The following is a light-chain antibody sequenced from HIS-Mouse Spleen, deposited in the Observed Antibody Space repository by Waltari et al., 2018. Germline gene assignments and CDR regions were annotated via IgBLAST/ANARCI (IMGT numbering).Light chain of an antibody. Sequence: QSALTQPPSVSGSPGQSVTISCTGTSRDVGSFNRVSWYQQPPGTAPKLMLYEVSNRPSGVPDRFSGSKSGNTASLTISGLQAEDEADYYCSSYTSSSTLVFGGGTKLTVL. CDR1: SRDVGSFNR. CDR2: EVS. J-gene: IGLJ2*01. V-gene: IGLV2-18*02. CDR3: SSYTSSSTLV.